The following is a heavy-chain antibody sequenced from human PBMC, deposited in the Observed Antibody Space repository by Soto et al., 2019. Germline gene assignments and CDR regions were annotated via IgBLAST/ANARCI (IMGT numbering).Heavy chain of an antibody. D-gene: IGHD2-15*01. CDR1: GGSISSGDYY. CDR3: AKRGIGVGAAIDFDY. CDR2: IYYSGST. J-gene: IGHJ4*02. V-gene: IGHV4-30-4*01. Sequence: SETLSLTCTVSGGSISSGDYYWSWIRQPPGKGLEWIGYIYYSGSTYYNPSLKSRVTISVDTSKNQFSLKLSSVTAADTAVYYCAKRGIGVGAAIDFDYWGQGTLVTVSS.